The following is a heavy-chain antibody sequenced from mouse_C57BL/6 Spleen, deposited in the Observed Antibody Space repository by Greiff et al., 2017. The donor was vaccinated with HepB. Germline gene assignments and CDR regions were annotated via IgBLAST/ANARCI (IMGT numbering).Heavy chain of an antibody. D-gene: IGHD1-1*01. J-gene: IGHJ2*01. Sequence: EVMLVKSGGGLVKPGGSLKLSCAASGFTFSDYGMHWVRQAPEKGLEWVAYISSGSSTIYYADTVKGRFTISRDNAKNTLFLQMTSLRSEDTAMYYCARNYGSSLYYFDYWGQGTTLTVSS. CDR2: ISSGSSTI. CDR3: ARNYGSSLYYFDY. V-gene: IGHV5-17*01. CDR1: GFTFSDYG.